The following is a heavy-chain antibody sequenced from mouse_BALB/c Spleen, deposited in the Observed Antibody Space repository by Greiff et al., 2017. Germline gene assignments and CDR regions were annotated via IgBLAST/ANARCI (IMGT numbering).Heavy chain of an antibody. D-gene: IGHD2-14*01. J-gene: IGHJ3*01. CDR1: GYTFTSYV. V-gene: IGHV1-14*01. CDR3: ASYYRYLWFAY. CDR2: INPYNDGT. Sequence: EVQLQQSGPELVKPGASVKMSCKASGYTFTSYVMHWVKQKPGQGLEWIGYINPYNDGTKYNEKFKGKATLTSDKSSSTAYMELSSLTSEDSAVYYCASYYRYLWFAYWGQGTLVTVSA.